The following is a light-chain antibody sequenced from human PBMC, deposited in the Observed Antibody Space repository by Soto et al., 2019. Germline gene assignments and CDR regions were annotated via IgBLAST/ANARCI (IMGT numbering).Light chain of an antibody. V-gene: IGLV2-14*01. Sequence: QSVLTQPASVSGSPGQAITISCTGTSSDVGGYNYVSWYQQHPGKAPKLMSYEVSNRPSGVSNRFSGSKSGNTASLTISGLQAEDEADYYCSSYTSSSTLGVFGGGTKLTVL. J-gene: IGLJ2*01. CDR1: SSDVGGYNY. CDR2: EVS. CDR3: SSYTSSSTLGV.